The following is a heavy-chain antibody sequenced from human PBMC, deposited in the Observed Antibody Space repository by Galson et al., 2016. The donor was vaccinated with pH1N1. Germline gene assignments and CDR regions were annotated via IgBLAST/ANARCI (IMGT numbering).Heavy chain of an antibody. Sequence: SLRLSCAASGFTFTTYWMSWVRQAPGKGLEWVANIKQDGSVIYYVDSVRGRFTISRDNAKNSLYRQMSSLRADDTAVYYCARKGLPDVWGPGTTVTVSS. V-gene: IGHV3-7*01. CDR1: GFTFTTYW. CDR3: ARKGLPDV. J-gene: IGHJ6*02. CDR2: IKQDGSVI.